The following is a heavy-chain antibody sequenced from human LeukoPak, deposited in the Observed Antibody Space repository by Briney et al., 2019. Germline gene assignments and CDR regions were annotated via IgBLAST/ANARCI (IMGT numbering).Heavy chain of an antibody. CDR1: GGTFSGYA. Sequence: SVKVSCKASGGTFSGYAISWVRQAPGQGLEWMGRIIPILGIANYAQKFQGRVTITADKSTSTAYMELSSLRSEDTAVYYCAREGHFNGGNYRGRWFDPWGQGTLVTVSS. CDR2: IIPILGIA. D-gene: IGHD4-23*01. CDR3: AREGHFNGGNYRGRWFDP. V-gene: IGHV1-69*04. J-gene: IGHJ5*02.